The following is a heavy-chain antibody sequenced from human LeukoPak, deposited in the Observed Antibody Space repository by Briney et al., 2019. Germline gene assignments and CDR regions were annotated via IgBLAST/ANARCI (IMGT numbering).Heavy chain of an antibody. CDR3: ASFTEYFDY. D-gene: IGHD3-16*01. Sequence: SETLSLTCTVSGYSISSGYYWGWIRQPPGKGLEWIGSIYHSGSTYYNPSLKSRVTISVDTSKNQFSLKLSSVTAADTAVYYCASFTEYFDYWGQGTLVTVSS. CDR1: GYSISSGYY. V-gene: IGHV4-38-2*02. J-gene: IGHJ4*02. CDR2: IYHSGST.